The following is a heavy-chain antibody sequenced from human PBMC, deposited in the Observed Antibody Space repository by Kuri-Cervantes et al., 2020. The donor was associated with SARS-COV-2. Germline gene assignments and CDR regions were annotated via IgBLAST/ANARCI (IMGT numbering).Heavy chain of an antibody. CDR2: ISGSGGST. Sequence: GESLKISCAASGFTFSSYAMGWVRQAPGKGLEWVSAISGSGGSTYYADSVKGRFTISRDNSKNTLYLQMNSLRAEDTAVYYCAKPKPTFIVVPAASYYYMDVWGKGTTVTVSS. CDR1: GFTFSSYA. J-gene: IGHJ6*03. CDR3: AKPKPTFIVVPAASYYYMDV. D-gene: IGHD2-2*01. V-gene: IGHV3-23*01.